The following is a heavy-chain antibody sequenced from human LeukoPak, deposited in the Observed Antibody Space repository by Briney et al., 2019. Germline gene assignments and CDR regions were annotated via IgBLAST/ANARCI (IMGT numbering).Heavy chain of an antibody. V-gene: IGHV4-59*08. CDR2: IDYSGST. CDR1: GGSISTYY. CDR3: ARRRTTGLSGYMDV. D-gene: IGHD2-2*01. J-gene: IGHJ6*03. Sequence: SETLSLTCAVSGGSISTYYWSWIRQPPGKGPEWIGDIDYSGSTNYNPSLNSRVTISVGTSKNQFSLNLTSVTAADTAAYYCARRRTTGLSGYMDVWGKGTTVTVSS.